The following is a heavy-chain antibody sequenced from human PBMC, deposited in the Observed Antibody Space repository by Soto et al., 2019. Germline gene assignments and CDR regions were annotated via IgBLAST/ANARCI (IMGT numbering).Heavy chain of an antibody. D-gene: IGHD6-13*01. CDR2: MNPNSGNT. CDR3: ARGIAAAGTDYFDY. V-gene: IGHV1-8*01. J-gene: IGHJ4*02. CDR1: GYTFTSYD. Sequence: VASVMVSCKASGYTFTSYDINWVRQATGQGLEWMGWMNPNSGNTGYAQKFQGRVTMTRNTSISTAYMELSSLRSEDTAVYYCARGIAAAGTDYFDYWGQGTLVTVSS.